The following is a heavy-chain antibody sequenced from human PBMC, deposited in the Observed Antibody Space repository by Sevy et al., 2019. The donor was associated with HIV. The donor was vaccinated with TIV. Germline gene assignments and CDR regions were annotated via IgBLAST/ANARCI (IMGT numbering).Heavy chain of an antibody. D-gene: IGHD3-10*02. CDR3: ARLFSGYMDV. Sequence: ASVKVSCKAFGYTLSNYAFSWVRQAPGQGLEWMGWISDYNGHTNYAQNFQDRVTMTTYISTSTAYMELRSLRSDDTAVYYCARLFSGYMDVWGKGTTVTVSS. CDR2: ISDYNGHT. CDR1: GYTLSNYA. J-gene: IGHJ6*03. V-gene: IGHV1-18*01.